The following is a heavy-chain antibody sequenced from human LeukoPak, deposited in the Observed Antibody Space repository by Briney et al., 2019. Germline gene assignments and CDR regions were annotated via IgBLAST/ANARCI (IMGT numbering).Heavy chain of an antibody. D-gene: IGHD3/OR15-3a*01. CDR2: INQCGST. J-gene: IGHJ4*02. CDR3: TRGRRTSAY. V-gene: IGHV4-34*01. CDR1: GGXFSGSY. Sequence: SETLSLTCAVYGGXFSGSYWSWLRQPAGKGLERIGEINQCGSTNYNPSHKSRVTISVDTSKRQFSLKLPSLTAADTAVYYCTRGRRTSAYWGQGTLVTVSS.